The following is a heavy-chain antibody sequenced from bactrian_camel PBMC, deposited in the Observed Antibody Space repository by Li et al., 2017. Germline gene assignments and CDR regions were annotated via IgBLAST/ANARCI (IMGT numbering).Heavy chain of an antibody. V-gene: IGHV3S54*01. J-gene: IGHJ4*01. CDR3: SADPSRYCSLNLRGTGYEY. CDR2: MWTDDGGAP. Sequence: HVQLVESGGGSVQPGGSLRLSCTASGLPHSNNCIGWFRQAPGKPREAVAVMWTDDGGAPRYADSVKGRFTISLSNAKNTLFLQMNSLKPEDTAMYYCSADPSRYCSLNLRGTGYEYWGQGTQVTVS. D-gene: IGHD1*01. CDR1: GLPHSNNC.